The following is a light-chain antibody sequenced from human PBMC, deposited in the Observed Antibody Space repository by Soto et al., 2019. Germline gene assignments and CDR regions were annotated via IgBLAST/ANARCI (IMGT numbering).Light chain of an antibody. V-gene: IGLV2-8*01. J-gene: IGLJ2*01. CDR2: EVS. CDR1: SSDVGAYNY. CDR3: TSYAGTNTVL. Sequence: QSALTQPPSASGSPGQSVTISCTGTSSDVGAYNYVSWYQQHPGKAPNLMIYEVSKRPSGVPDRFSGSKSGNTASLTVSGLQAEDEADYYCTSYAGTNTVLFGGGTKLTVL.